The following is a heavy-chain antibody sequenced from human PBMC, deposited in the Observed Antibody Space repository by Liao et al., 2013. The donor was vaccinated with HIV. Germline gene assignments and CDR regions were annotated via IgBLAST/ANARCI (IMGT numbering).Heavy chain of an antibody. J-gene: IGHJ3*02. Sequence: QVQLQESGPGLVKPSETLSLTCTVSGGSISSYYWSWIRQPAGKGLEWIGRIYTSGSTNYNPSLKSRVTMSVDTSKNQFSLKLSSVTAADTAVYYCARGSITMVRGVIIDRFFAFDIWGQGTMVTGLF. D-gene: IGHD3-10*01. CDR3: ARGSITMVRGVIIDRFFAFDI. V-gene: IGHV4-4*07. CDR1: GGSISSYY. CDR2: IYTSGST.